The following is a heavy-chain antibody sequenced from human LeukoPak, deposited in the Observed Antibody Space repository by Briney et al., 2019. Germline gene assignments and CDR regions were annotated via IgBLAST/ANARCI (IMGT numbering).Heavy chain of an antibody. Sequence: GGSLRLSCAASGFTFSSYAMHWVRQAPGKGLEWVAVISYDGSNKYYADSVKGRFTISRDNSKNTLYLQMNSLRAEDTAVYYCAKGSAGNYWGQGTLVTVSS. D-gene: IGHD6-19*01. J-gene: IGHJ4*02. CDR3: AKGSAGNY. V-gene: IGHV3-30*04. CDR1: GFTFSSYA. CDR2: ISYDGSNK.